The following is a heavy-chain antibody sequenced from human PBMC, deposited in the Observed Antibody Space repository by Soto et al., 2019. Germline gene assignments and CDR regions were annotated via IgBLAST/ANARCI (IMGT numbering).Heavy chain of an antibody. CDR2: IKEDGSKK. V-gene: IGHV3-7*01. D-gene: IGHD4-17*01. J-gene: IGHJ4*02. CDR1: GFTFSRHW. CDR3: ARDTYGDYGQVLDY. Sequence: EVQLVESGGGLVQPGGSLRLSCAASGFTFSRHWMTWVRQAPGKGLEYVANIKEDGSKKYYVDSVKGRFTISRDNAKNAVYLQMNSLRAEDTALYYCARDTYGDYGQVLDYWGQGTLVTVSS.